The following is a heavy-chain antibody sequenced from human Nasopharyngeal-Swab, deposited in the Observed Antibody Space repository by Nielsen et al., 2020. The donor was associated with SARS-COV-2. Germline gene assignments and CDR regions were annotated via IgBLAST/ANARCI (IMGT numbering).Heavy chain of an antibody. V-gene: IGHV4-39*01. D-gene: IGHD3-3*01. CDR2: IYYSGST. CDR3: ARGRYGIFGVVIGYFDY. J-gene: IGHJ4*02. Sequence: SETLSLTCTVSGGSISSSSYYWGWIRQPPGKGLEWIGSIYYSGSTYYNPSLKSRVTISVDTSKNQFSLKLSSVTAADTAVYYCARGRYGIFGVVIGYFDYWGQGTLVTVSS. CDR1: GGSISSSSYY.